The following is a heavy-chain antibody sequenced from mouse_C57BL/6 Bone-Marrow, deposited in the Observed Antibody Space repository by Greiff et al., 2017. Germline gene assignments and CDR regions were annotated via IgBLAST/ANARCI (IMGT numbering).Heavy chain of an antibody. CDR2: INPSTGCT. V-gene: IGHV1-43*01. Sequence: EVQLQESGPELVKPGASVKISCKASGYSFTGYYMHWVKQSSEKSLEWIGEINPSTGCTSYNQKFKGKATLTVDKSSSTAYMQLKSLTSEDSAVYYCVSYDGYSDYWGQGTTLTVSS. J-gene: IGHJ2*01. D-gene: IGHD2-3*01. CDR3: VSYDGYSDY. CDR1: GYSFTGYY.